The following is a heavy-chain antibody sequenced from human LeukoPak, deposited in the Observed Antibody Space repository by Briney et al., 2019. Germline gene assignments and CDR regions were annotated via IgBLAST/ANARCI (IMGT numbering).Heavy chain of an antibody. Sequence: GGSLRLSCAASGFTFSSYSMNWVRQAPGKGQEWVASISTSSTYIYYADSVKGRFTISRDNAKNSLYLQMNSLRAEDTAVYYCARDPPFIIGTTFFDYWGQGTLVTVSS. CDR2: ISTSSTYI. CDR1: GFTFSSYS. J-gene: IGHJ4*02. CDR3: ARDPPFIIGTTFFDY. V-gene: IGHV3-21*01. D-gene: IGHD1-20*01.